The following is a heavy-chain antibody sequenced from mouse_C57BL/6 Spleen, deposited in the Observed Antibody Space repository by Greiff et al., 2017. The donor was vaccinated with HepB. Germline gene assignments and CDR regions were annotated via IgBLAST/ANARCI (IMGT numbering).Heavy chain of an antibody. CDR1: GYTFTDYY. CDR2: IYPGSGNT. V-gene: IGHV1-76*01. J-gene: IGHJ2*01. CDR3: ARRSYYSNYEGFDY. Sequence: VKLMESGAELVRPGASVKLSCKASGYTFTDYYINWVKQRPGQGLEWIARIYPGSGNTYYNEKFKGKATLTAEKSSSTAYMQLSSLTSEDSAVYFCARRSYYSNYEGFDYWGQGTTLTVSS. D-gene: IGHD2-5*01.